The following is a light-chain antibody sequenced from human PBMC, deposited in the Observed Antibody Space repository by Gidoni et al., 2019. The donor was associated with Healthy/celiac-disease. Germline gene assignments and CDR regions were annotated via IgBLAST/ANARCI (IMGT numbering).Light chain of an antibody. CDR3: QSYDSSLSPWV. V-gene: IGLV1-40*01. CDR1: SSNIGAGYD. J-gene: IGLJ3*02. CDR2: GNS. Sequence: SVLPQPPSVSGAPGQRVTISCTGSSSNIGAGYDVHWYQQLPGTAPNLLIYGNSKRPSGVPDRFSGSKSGTSASLAITGLQAEDEADYYCQSYDSSLSPWVFGGGTKLTVL.